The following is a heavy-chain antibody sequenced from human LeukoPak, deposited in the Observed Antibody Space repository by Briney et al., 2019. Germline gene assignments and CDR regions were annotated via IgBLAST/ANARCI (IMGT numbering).Heavy chain of an antibody. Sequence: GGSLRLSCAASRFTFNYYAMSWVRQAPGKGLEWVSAISGSGGITYYADSVRGRFTISRDNSKNTLFLQMNSLRAEDTAVYFCARAPPLGSTWYDSYMDVWGQGTTVTVSS. CDR1: RFTFNYYA. D-gene: IGHD6-13*01. J-gene: IGHJ6*03. V-gene: IGHV3-23*01. CDR3: ARAPPLGSTWYDSYMDV. CDR2: ISGSGGIT.